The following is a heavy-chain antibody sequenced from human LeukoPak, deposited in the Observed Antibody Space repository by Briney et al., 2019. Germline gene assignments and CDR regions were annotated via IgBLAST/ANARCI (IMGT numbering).Heavy chain of an antibody. D-gene: IGHD1-26*01. CDR3: AKDSGSYSDAFDI. CDR2: ISGSGGST. V-gene: IGHV3-23*01. CDR1: GFTFSSYW. J-gene: IGHJ3*02. Sequence: GGSLRLSCAASGFTFSSYWMHWVRQAPGKGLEWVSAISGSGGSTYYADSVKGRFTISRDNSKNTLYLQMNSLRAEDTAVYYCAKDSGSYSDAFDIWGQGTMVTVSS.